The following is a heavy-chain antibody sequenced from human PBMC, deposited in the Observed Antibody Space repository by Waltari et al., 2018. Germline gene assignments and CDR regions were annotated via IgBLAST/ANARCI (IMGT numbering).Heavy chain of an antibody. CDR2: IYYSGST. D-gene: IGHD4-17*01. V-gene: IGHV4-39*01. CDR3: ASRWMTTTPFDY. Sequence: QLQLQESGPGLVKPSETLSLTCTVSGGSISRSSYYWGWIRQPPGKGLEWIGSIYYSGSTYYNPSLKSRVTISVDTSKNQFSLKLSSVTAADTAVYYCASRWMTTTPFDYWGQGTLVTVSS. CDR1: GGSISRSSYY. J-gene: IGHJ4*02.